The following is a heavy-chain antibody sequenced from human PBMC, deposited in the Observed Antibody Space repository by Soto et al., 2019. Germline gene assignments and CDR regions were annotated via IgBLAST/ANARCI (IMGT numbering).Heavy chain of an antibody. CDR2: ISYDGATQ. CDR3: ATKARVTNYLYYGMDV. CDR1: GLTFNTSG. D-gene: IGHD2-21*02. Sequence: VPLVESGGGVVQPGASLRLSCEVSGLTFNTSGMHWVRQAPGKGLEWLAVISYDGATQYYGDTVKGRFTISRDNSKNTLFLHMGRLRAEDTAMYYCATKARVTNYLYYGMDVWGLGTTVTVSS. V-gene: IGHV3-30*03. J-gene: IGHJ6*02.